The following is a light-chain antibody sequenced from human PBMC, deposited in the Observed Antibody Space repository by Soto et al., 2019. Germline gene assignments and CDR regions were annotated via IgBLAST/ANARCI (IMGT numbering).Light chain of an antibody. Sequence: EIVLTQSPGTLSLSPGERDTLSCRASQSVISNYLAWYQKKPGQASRLLIYGASSRATGIPDRFSGSGSGTDFTLTISRLEPEDFAVYYCQQYGSSPPEKTFGQGTKVEIK. CDR2: GAS. CDR1: QSVISNY. V-gene: IGKV3-20*01. J-gene: IGKJ1*01. CDR3: QQYGSSPPEKT.